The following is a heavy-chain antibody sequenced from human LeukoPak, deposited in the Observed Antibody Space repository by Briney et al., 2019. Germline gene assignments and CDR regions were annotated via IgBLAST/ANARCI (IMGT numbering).Heavy chain of an antibody. CDR1: GFTFSSYA. CDR2: ISGSGGST. D-gene: IGHD3-22*01. Sequence: GGSLRLSCAASGFTFSSYAMSWVRQAPGKGLEWVSAISGSGGSTYYADSVKGRFTISRDNSKNTLYLQMNSLRAEDTAVYYCAKEREYYYDSSGYIDYWGQGTLVTVSS. V-gene: IGHV3-23*01. CDR3: AKEREYYYDSSGYIDY. J-gene: IGHJ4*02.